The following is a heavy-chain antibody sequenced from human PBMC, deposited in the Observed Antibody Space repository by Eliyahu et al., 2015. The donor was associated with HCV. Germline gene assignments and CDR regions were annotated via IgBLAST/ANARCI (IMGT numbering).Heavy chain of an antibody. J-gene: IGHJ4*02. CDR3: AALWGTNS. D-gene: IGHD3-16*01. V-gene: IGHV4-34*01. Sequence: QVQLQQWGAGLLKASXTLSLTCAVSGGSFSAHYWSWIRQSPGRGLEWIGQIHYDMGTNYNPSLESRVTISLDPFKNQFSLRLNSVTAADTAVYYCAALWGTNSWGQGTLVTVSA. CDR2: IHYDMGT. CDR1: GGSFSAHY.